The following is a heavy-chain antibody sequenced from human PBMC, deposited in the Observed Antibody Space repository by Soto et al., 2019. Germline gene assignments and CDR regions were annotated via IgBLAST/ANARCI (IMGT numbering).Heavy chain of an antibody. J-gene: IGHJ4*02. V-gene: IGHV1-18*01. Sequence: ASVKVSCKASGYTFTSYGISWVRQAPGQGLEWMGWISAYNGNTNYAQKLQGRVTVTTDTSTSTAYMELRSLRSDDTAVYYCARDGLYCSSTSCYLGYWGQGTLVTVSS. D-gene: IGHD2-2*01. CDR1: GYTFTSYG. CDR2: ISAYNGNT. CDR3: ARDGLYCSSTSCYLGY.